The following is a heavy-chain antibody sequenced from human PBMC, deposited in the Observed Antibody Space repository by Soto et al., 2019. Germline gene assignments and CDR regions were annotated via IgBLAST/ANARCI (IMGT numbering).Heavy chain of an antibody. CDR3: ARHVKFATNKYYYYYGMDV. J-gene: IGHJ6*02. CDR1: GYSFTSYW. D-gene: IGHD5-12*01. V-gene: IGHV5-10-1*01. CDR2: IDPSDSYT. Sequence: GESLKISCKGSGYSFTSYWISWVRQMPGKGLEWMGRIDPSDSYTNYSPSFQGHVTISADKSISTAYLLWSSLKASDTAMYYCARHVKFATNKYYYYYGMDVWGQGXTVTV.